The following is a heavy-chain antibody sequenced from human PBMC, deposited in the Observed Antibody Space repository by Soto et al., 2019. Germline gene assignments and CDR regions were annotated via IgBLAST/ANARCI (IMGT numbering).Heavy chain of an antibody. Sequence: GGSLRLSCAASGYTFGNYWMHWVRQAPGMGLEWVARLDEDGNIVNYAHSVMGRFTISRDNAKDTLYLQMDSLRVEDTAVYYCTRDLGGARSYWGPGTLVTVSS. J-gene: IGHJ4*02. CDR3: TRDLGGARSY. V-gene: IGHV3-74*01. CDR2: LDEDGNIV. CDR1: GYTFGNYW. D-gene: IGHD3-16*01.